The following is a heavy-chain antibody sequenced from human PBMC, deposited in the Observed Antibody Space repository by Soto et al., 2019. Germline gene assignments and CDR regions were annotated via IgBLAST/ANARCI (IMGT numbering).Heavy chain of an antibody. J-gene: IGHJ6*02. CDR3: AKIIILVPGASYGMDV. Sequence: SATLSLTCAIPRSYILSGISSWSWIRQPPGKGMEWIGYMYHRGSTYYNPSLKSRVSISLDTSKNQFSLKLTSVTAADTAMYFCAKIIILVPGASYGMDVWGQGTTVT. D-gene: IGHD2-2*01. V-gene: IGHV4-30-2*02. CDR2: MYHRGST. CDR1: RSYILSGISS.